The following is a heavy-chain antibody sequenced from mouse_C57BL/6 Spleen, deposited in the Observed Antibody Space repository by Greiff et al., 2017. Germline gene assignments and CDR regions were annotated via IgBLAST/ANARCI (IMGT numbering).Heavy chain of an antibody. J-gene: IGHJ2*01. D-gene: IGHD1-1*01. CDR2: INPSSGYT. V-gene: IGHV1-7*01. CDR1: GYTFTSYW. CDR3: ARSRTVGAYYYGSSPYFDD. Sequence: QVQLQQSGAELVKPGASVKMSCKASGYTFTSYWMHWVKQRPGQGLEWIGYINPSSGYTKYNQKFKDKATLTADKSSSTAYMQLSSLTYEDSAVYYCARSRTVGAYYYGSSPYFDDWGQGPTLTVSS.